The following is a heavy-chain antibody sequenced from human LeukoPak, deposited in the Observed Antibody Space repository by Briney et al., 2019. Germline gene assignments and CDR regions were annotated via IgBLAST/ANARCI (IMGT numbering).Heavy chain of an antibody. Sequence: GGSLRLSCEASGFTFSRYGMHWVRQAPGKGLEWVTVVSYDESNKFYVDSVRGRFTISRDNSKNTLYLQMNSLRAEDTAVYYCAKGPGAYYYDSTGYFDYWGQGTLVTVSS. D-gene: IGHD3-22*01. CDR2: VSYDESNK. CDR3: AKGPGAYYYDSTGYFDY. V-gene: IGHV3-30*18. CDR1: GFTFSRYG. J-gene: IGHJ4*02.